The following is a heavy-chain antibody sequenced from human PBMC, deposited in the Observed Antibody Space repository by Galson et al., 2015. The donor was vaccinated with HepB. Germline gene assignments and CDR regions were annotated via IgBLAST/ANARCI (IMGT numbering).Heavy chain of an antibody. CDR2: IRYDAGSK. J-gene: IGHJ6*02. Sequence: SLRLSCAASGFTFSNYGMHWVRPAPGTGLEWVAYIRYDAGSKYYAESVKGRFTISRDNSKNTVYLQMNSLRPEDTAVYYCAKAFGSLEGGNYGMDVWGQGTTVTVSS. CDR3: AKAFGSLEGGNYGMDV. V-gene: IGHV3-30*02. D-gene: IGHD4-23*01. CDR1: GFTFSNYG.